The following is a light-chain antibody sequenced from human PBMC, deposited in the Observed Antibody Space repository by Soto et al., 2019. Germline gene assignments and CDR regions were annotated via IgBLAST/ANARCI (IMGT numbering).Light chain of an antibody. J-gene: IGKJ3*01. CDR2: GAS. CDR3: QQYNNWPRVT. Sequence: EIVMTQSPATLSVSPGERATLSCRASQSVSSNLAWYQQKPGQAPRLLIYGASTRATGIPARFSGSGSGTEFTLTISSLQSEHFAVYYCQQYNNWPRVTFGPGTKVDIK. CDR1: QSVSSN. V-gene: IGKV3-15*01.